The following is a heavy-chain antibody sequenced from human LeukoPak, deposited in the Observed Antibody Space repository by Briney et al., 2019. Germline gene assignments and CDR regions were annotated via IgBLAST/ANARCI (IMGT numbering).Heavy chain of an antibody. CDR3: AKQSAGSAAWYSLHYDF. J-gene: IGHJ4*02. D-gene: IGHD6-13*01. CDR1: GFTFSSYA. V-gene: IGHV3-64*04. CDR2: ISSNGDLT. Sequence: GGSLRLSCLASGFTFSSYAVHRVRQAPGKGLEYVSAISSNGDLTYYADSVKGRFTISRDNSKDTLYLQMNGLRAEDTAVYFCAKQSAGSAAWYSLHYDFWGQGTLVTVSS.